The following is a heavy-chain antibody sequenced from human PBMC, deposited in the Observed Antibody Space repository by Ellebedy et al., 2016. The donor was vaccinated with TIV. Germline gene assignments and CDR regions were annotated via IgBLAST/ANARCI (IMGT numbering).Heavy chain of an antibody. J-gene: IGHJ4*02. V-gene: IGHV3-23*01. Sequence: GESLKISCEVSGFTVSNNYMTWVRQAPGKGLEWVSSISDSGSSTYYADSVKGRFTISRDNSKNTLYLQMDSLRVEDTAVYYCLVTTRSRSFDYWGQGTLVTVSS. CDR2: ISDSGSST. CDR1: GFTVSNNY. CDR3: LVTTRSRSFDY. D-gene: IGHD4-17*01.